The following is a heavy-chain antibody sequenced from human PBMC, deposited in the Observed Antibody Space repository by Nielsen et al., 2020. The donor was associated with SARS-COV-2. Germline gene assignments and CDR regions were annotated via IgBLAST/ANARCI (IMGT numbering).Heavy chain of an antibody. V-gene: IGHV1-46*01. Sequence: VQVSCKASGYIFTSNYIHWVRQAPAQGLEWMGIINPSDGDTTYAQRFQGRVTMTRDTSTSTVYMELSSLRSDDTAVYYCAGGWPARLDPWGQGTPVTVSS. CDR3: AGGWPARLDP. CDR1: GYIFTSNY. D-gene: IGHD2-15*01. J-gene: IGHJ5*02. CDR2: INPSDGDT.